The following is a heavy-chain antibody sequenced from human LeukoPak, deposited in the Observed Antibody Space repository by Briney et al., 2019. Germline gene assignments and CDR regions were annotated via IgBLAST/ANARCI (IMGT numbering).Heavy chain of an antibody. J-gene: IGHJ5*02. CDR2: IKPDSGDT. CDR3: VRDRPHNWLDP. Sequence: GASVKVSCKASGYTFSGYYIHWVRQTPGQGLEWMGLIKPDSGDTNYAQNFRGRVTMTRDTSITTAYMELNRLTSDDTAVYYCVRDRPHNWLDPWGQGTLVTVSS. CDR1: GYTFSGYY. V-gene: IGHV1-2*02.